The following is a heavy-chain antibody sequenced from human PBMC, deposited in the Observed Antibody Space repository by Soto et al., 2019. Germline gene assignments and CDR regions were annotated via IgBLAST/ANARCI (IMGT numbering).Heavy chain of an antibody. CDR2: IIPILGIA. CDR3: ARGYVYDILTGYDSCGMDV. CDR1: GGTFSSYT. D-gene: IGHD3-9*01. Sequence: QVQLVQSGAEVKKPGSSVQVSCKASGGTFSSYTISWVRQAPGQGLEWMGRIIPILGIANYAQKFQGRVPITADKSTSTAYMELSSLRSEDTAVYYCARGYVYDILTGYDSCGMDVGGQGTTVTVSS. J-gene: IGHJ6*02. V-gene: IGHV1-69*02.